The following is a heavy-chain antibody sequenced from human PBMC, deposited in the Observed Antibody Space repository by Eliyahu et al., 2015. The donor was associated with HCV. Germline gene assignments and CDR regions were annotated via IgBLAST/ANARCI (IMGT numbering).Heavy chain of an antibody. CDR2: ISAYNGNT. V-gene: IGHV1-18*01. J-gene: IGHJ6*02. CDR1: GYPFTSYG. D-gene: IGHD3-16*02. Sequence: QVQLVQSGAEVKKPGASVKVSCKASGYPFTSYGISWVRQAPGQGLEWMGWISAYNGNTNYTQKLQGRVIMTTDTSTSTAYMELRSLRSDDTAVYYCVRSNYRYYYYGMDVWGQGTTVTVSS. CDR3: VRSNYRYYYYGMDV.